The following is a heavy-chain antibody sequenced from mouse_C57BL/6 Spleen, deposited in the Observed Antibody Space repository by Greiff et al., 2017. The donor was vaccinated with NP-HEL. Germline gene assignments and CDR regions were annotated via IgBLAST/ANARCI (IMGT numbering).Heavy chain of an antibody. CDR2: ISYDGSN. CDR3: AREGITRGFDY. J-gene: IGHJ2*01. CDR1: GYSITSGYY. V-gene: IGHV3-6*01. D-gene: IGHD1-1*01. Sequence: EVKLMESGPGLVKPSQSLSLTCSVTGYSITSGYYWNWIRQFPGNKLEWMGYISYDGSNNYNPSLKNRISITRDTSKNQFFLKLNSVTTEDTATYYCAREGITRGFDYWGQGTTLTVSS.